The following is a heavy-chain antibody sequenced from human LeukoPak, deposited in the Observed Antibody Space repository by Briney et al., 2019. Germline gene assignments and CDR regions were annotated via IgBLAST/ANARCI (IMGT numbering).Heavy chain of an antibody. CDR1: GFTFSSYT. V-gene: IGHV3-23*01. CDR3: AKEPHSCGWYWRCSD. J-gene: IGHJ4*02. Sequence: PGRSLRLSCAASGFTFSSYTMPWVRQASAKGLEWVSDISGSGGSTYYAESVKGRFTVSRDNSKNTLYLQMISLRAEDTAVYYCAKEPHSCGWYWRCSDWGQGTLVTVSS. D-gene: IGHD6-19*01. CDR2: ISGSGGST.